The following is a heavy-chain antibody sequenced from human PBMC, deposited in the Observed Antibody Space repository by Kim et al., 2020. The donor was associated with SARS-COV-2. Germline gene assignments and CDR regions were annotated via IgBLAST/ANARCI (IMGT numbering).Heavy chain of an antibody. CDR2: IYHTGST. Sequence: SETLSLTCTVSGGSITGGNWWSWVRQPPGKGLEWIGEIYHTGSTNYNPSLKSRVTILVDRSKKQFSLNINSVTAADTAVYFCARSGYFSLDFWGQGTLVTVSS. J-gene: IGHJ4*02. CDR3: ARSGYFSLDF. D-gene: IGHD3-22*01. V-gene: IGHV4-4*02. CDR1: GGSITGGNW.